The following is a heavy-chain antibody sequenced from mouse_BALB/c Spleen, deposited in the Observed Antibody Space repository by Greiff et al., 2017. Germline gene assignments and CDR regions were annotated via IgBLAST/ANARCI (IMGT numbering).Heavy chain of an antibody. CDR1: GFTFSSFG. Sequence: EVQVVESGGGLVQPGGSRKLSCAASGFTFSSFGMHWVRQAPEKGLEWVAYISSGSSTIYYADTVKGRFTISRDNPKNTLFLQMTSLRSEDTAMYYCAGSNPDYYGSSYWYFDVWGAGTTVTVSS. CDR3: AGSNPDYYGSSYWYFDV. D-gene: IGHD1-1*01. J-gene: IGHJ1*01. CDR2: ISSGSSTI. V-gene: IGHV5-17*02.